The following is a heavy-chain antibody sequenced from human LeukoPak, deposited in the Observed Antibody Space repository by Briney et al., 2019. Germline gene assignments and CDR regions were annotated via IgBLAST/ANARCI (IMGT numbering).Heavy chain of an antibody. CDR2: IGGSGENT. J-gene: IGHJ4*02. V-gene: IGHV3-23*01. CDR3: AKEDSSGWIHY. D-gene: IGHD6-19*01. Sequence: QPGASLRLSCAASGFTFSTYTMSWVRQAPGKGLEWVSAIGGSGENTHYADSVKGRFTISRDNSKNTQYLQVNSLRVEDTAMYYCAKEDSSGWIHYWGQGTLVTVSS. CDR1: GFTFSTYT.